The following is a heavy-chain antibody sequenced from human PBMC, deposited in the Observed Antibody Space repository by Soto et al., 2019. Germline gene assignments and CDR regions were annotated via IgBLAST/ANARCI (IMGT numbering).Heavy chain of an antibody. J-gene: IGHJ6*02. V-gene: IGHV4-39*01. D-gene: IGHD2-15*01. CDR3: APLSVSLSGPYGIHV. Sequence: SETLSLTCSVSGYSVSSSDYYWAWIRQPPGKGLEWIGSMLYSGLTYYNPSLKSRVTLSVDTSQNQFTVRLNSVTASDTAVYYCAPLSVSLSGPYGIHVWGQGTTVTVSS. CDR2: MLYSGLT. CDR1: GYSVSSSDYY.